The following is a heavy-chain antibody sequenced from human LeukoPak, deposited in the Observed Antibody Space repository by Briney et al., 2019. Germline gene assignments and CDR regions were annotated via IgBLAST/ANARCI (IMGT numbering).Heavy chain of an antibody. D-gene: IGHD3-10*01. CDR2: IKSKTDGGTT. Sequence: GGSLRLSCAASGFTFSNAWMSWVRQAPGKGLEWVGRIKSKTDGGTTDYAAPVKGRFTISRDDSKNTLYLQLNSLKTEDTAVYYCTTDPTFGFRYYYGSGPWGQGTLVTVSS. CDR1: GFTFSNAW. CDR3: TTDPTFGFRYYYGSGP. J-gene: IGHJ4*02. V-gene: IGHV3-15*01.